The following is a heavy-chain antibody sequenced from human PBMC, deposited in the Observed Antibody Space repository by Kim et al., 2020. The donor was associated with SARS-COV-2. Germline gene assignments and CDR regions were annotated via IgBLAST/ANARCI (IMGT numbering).Heavy chain of an antibody. CDR1: GFIFSSYG. J-gene: IGHJ4*02. V-gene: IGHV3-33*01. CDR2: IWYDGSNK. Sequence: GGSLRLSCAASGFIFSSYGMHWVRQGPDKGLEWVAVIWYDGSNKYYADSVKGRFTISRDNSKNTLYLQMTSLRAEDTALYYCARQTIPYSDSNGCDYWGQGTLVTVSS. CDR3: ARQTIPYSDSNGCDY. D-gene: IGHD3-22*01.